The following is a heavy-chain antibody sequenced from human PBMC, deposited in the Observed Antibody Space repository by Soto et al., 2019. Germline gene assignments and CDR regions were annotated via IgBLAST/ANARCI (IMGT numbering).Heavy chain of an antibody. Sequence: SVKVSCKASGYTFTSYYMHWVRQAPGQGLEWMGIINPSGGSTSYAQKFQGRVTMTRDTSTSTVYMELSSLRSEDTAVYYCARDLGDSSGYYYYYGMDVWGQGTTVTVSS. J-gene: IGHJ6*02. V-gene: IGHV1-46*01. CDR3: ARDLGDSSGYYYYYGMDV. D-gene: IGHD3-22*01. CDR1: GYTFTSYY. CDR2: INPSGGST.